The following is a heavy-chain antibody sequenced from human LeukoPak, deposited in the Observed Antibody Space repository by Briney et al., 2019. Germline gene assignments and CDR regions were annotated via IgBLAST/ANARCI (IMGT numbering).Heavy chain of an antibody. D-gene: IGHD3-10*01. J-gene: IGHJ6*03. Sequence: GGSLRLSCAASGFTFSSYGMHWVRQAPGKGLEWVAFIRYDGSNKYYADSVKGRFTISRDNSKNTLYLQMNSLRAEDTAVYYCAKDQSRQTMVRGVIILAGYYYMDVWGKGTTVTISS. CDR1: GFTFSSYG. CDR3: AKDQSRQTMVRGVIILAGYYYMDV. CDR2: IRYDGSNK. V-gene: IGHV3-30*02.